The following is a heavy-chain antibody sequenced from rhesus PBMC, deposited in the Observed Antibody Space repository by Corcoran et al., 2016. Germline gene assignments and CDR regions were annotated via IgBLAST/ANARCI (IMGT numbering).Heavy chain of an antibody. D-gene: IGHD3-28*01. J-gene: IGHJ4*01. Sequence: QVQLQESGPGLVKPSETLSLTCAVSCGSISSSNWWIWFRQPPGKGLEWIGYISGSSGSTYYNPSLKSRVTVSTDPSKNQFSLKLSSVTAADTAVYYCARHPRSYYDSGYYTSVYWGQGVLVTVSS. CDR1: CGSISSSNW. CDR2: ISGSSGST. V-gene: IGHV4-65*01. CDR3: ARHPRSYYDSGYYTSVY.